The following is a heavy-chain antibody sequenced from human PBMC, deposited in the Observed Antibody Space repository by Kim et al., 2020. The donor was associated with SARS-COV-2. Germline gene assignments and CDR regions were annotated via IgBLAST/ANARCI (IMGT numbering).Heavy chain of an antibody. J-gene: IGHJ5*02. D-gene: IGHD6-13*01. V-gene: IGHV4-34*01. Sequence: YNPSRKSRVTISVDTSKNQFSLKLSSVTAADTAVYYCATIAAVQSNWFDPWGQGTLVTVSS. CDR3: ATIAAVQSNWFDP.